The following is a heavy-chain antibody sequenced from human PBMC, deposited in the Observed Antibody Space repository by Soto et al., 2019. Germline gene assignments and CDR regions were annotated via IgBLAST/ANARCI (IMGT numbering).Heavy chain of an antibody. CDR3: ARTLGAAYYFDF. V-gene: IGHV4-4*07. CDR1: GDSMTKYY. D-gene: IGHD1-26*01. Sequence: QVQLQESGPGLVKPSETLSLTCTVSGDSMTKYYWSWIRQPAGKGLEWIGRVYMSGSTNYNPYLKSRVTMSIDTSTNHFSLDLKSVTSADTAVYYCARTLGAAYYFDFWGQGALVTVSS. J-gene: IGHJ4*02. CDR2: VYMSGST.